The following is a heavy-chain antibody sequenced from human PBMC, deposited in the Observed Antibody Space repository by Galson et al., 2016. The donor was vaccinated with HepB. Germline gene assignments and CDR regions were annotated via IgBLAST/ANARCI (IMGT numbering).Heavy chain of an antibody. CDR1: GFIFENYW. CDR3: AREYWLQPDY. J-gene: IGHJ4*02. D-gene: IGHD5-24*01. Sequence: SLRLSCAASGFIFENYWMNWVRQAPGKGLEWVANIGLDGSQKFYVHSVKGRFTISRDNAKNSLYLQMNSLRVDDTALYYCAREYWLQPDYWGQGTLVTVFS. V-gene: IGHV3-7*01. CDR2: IGLDGSQK.